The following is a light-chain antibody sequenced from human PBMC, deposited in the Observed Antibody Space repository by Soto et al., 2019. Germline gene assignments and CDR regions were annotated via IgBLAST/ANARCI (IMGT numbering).Light chain of an antibody. CDR2: EVS. V-gene: IGLV2-8*01. Sequence: QSALTQPPSASGSPGQSVTISCTGTSSDVGGYNYVSWYQQHPGKAPKLMIYEVSKRPSGVPDRFSGSKSGNTASLTVSGLQAEDEADCYCSSYAGSNNPPWVFGGGTKLTVL. CDR1: SSDVGGYNY. CDR3: SSYAGSNNPPWV. J-gene: IGLJ3*02.